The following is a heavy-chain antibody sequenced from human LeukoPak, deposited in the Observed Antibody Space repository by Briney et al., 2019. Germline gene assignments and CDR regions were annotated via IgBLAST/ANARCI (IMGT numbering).Heavy chain of an antibody. Sequence: GGSLRLSCAASGFTFSSYAMSWVRQAPGKGLEWVSAISGSGGSTYYADSVKGRFTISRDNSKNTLYLQMNSLRAEDMAVYYCARSRTVVVSPLPLLGMDVWGQGTTVTVSS. CDR1: GFTFSSYA. CDR2: ISGSGGST. V-gene: IGHV3-23*01. J-gene: IGHJ6*02. CDR3: ARSRTVVVSPLPLLGMDV. D-gene: IGHD2-15*01.